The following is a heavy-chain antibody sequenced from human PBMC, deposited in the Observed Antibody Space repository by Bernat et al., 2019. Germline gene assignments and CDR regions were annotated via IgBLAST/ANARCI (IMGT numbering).Heavy chain of an antibody. CDR1: GFTFSSYA. CDR2: VSGSGHMT. V-gene: IGHV3-23*04. J-gene: IGHJ3*02. D-gene: IGHD6-19*01. CDR3: ASYSSGWYPPYAFDI. Sequence: EVQLVESGGDLVQPGGSLRLSCEASGFTFSSYAVTWVRQAPGQGLEWVSAVSGSGHMTYYADAVKGRFTISRDNSKNRVYLQMNSLRAEDTAVYYCASYSSGWYPPYAFDIWGQGTMVTVSS.